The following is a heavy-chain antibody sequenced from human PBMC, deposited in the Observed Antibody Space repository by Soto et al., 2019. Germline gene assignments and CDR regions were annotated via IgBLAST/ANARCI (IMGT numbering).Heavy chain of an antibody. V-gene: IGHV3-23*01. J-gene: IGHJ6*02. CDR1: GFTFSSYA. Sequence: GALRLSCAASGFTFSSYAMNWVRQAPGKGLEWVASITDTGGSTFYAESVKGRFTISRDNSKNTLFLQMNSLRAEDTAIYYCAKDIYGDFVLRFYYSGMDVWGQGTTVTVSS. D-gene: IGHD4-17*01. CDR2: ITDTGGST. CDR3: AKDIYGDFVLRFYYSGMDV.